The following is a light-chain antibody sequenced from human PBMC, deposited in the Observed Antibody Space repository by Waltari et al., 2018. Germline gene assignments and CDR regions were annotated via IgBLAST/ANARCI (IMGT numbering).Light chain of an antibody. CDR1: QSISNW. Sequence: DIEMTQSPSTLSASVGDRVTITCRASQSISNWLAWYQQKPGKAPNLLNNKASSLESGVPSRFSGSGSGTEFTLTISSLQPDDFATYYCQQYYSYPITFGGGTKVEIK. CDR2: KAS. V-gene: IGKV1-5*03. J-gene: IGKJ4*01. CDR3: QQYYSYPIT.